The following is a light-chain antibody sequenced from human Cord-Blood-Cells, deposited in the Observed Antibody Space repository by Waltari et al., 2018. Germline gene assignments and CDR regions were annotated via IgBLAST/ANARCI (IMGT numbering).Light chain of an antibody. J-gene: IGLJ3*02. CDR2: DVS. CDR1: SSDVGGYNY. CDR3: SSYTGSSTLV. V-gene: IGLV2-14*01. Sequence: QSALTQPASVSGSPGQSITISCTGTSSDVGGYNYVSWYQQHPGKAPKLMIYDVSKRPSGVSNRFSGSKSGNTASLTIFGLQAEDEADYYCSSYTGSSTLVFGGGTKLTVL.